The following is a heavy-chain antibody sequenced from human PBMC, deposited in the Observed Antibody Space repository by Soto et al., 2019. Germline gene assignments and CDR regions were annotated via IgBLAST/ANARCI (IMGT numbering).Heavy chain of an antibody. CDR3: TRRGRQSANWFDP. CDR2: IIPMSGRP. CDR1: GGTFNSFS. J-gene: IGHJ5*02. Sequence: QVQLVQSGAEVKMPGSSVKVPCKASGGTFNSFSIDWVRQAPGQGLEWMGGIIPMSGRPNYAQRFQGRVTFSADKSTNTVYLEVSSLTNEDTAAYYCTRRGRQSANWFDPWGQGTLVTVSS. V-gene: IGHV1-69*06.